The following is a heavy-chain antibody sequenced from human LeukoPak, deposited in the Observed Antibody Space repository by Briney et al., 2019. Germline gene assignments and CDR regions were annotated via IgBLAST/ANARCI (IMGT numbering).Heavy chain of an antibody. CDR2: INPSGGST. Sequence: ASVKVSCKASGYTFTSYYMHWVRQAPGQGLEWMGIINPSGGSTSYAQKFQGRVTMTRDTSTSTVYMELSSLRSEDTAVYYCARGLGGSYYVGYYFDYWGQGTLVTVSS. CDR3: ARGLGGSYYVGYYFDY. J-gene: IGHJ4*02. CDR1: GYTFTSYY. V-gene: IGHV1-46*01. D-gene: IGHD1-26*01.